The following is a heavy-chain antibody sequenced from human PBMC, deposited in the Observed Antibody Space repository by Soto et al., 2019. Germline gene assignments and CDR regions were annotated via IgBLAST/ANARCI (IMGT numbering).Heavy chain of an antibody. Sequence: QVQLVHSGAEVKKPGSSVNVSCKASGGTFSSYTISWVRQAPGQGLEWMGRIIPILGIANYAQKFQGRVTITADKSTSTAYMELSSLRSEDTAVYYCARVGGERSADYWGQGTLVTVSS. CDR2: IIPILGIA. CDR1: GGTFSSYT. J-gene: IGHJ4*02. CDR3: ARVGGERSADY. V-gene: IGHV1-69*02. D-gene: IGHD1-1*01.